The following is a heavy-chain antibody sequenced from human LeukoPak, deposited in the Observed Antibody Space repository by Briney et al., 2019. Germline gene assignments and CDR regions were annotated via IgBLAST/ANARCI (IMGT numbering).Heavy chain of an antibody. J-gene: IGHJ4*02. V-gene: IGHV3-21*06. Sequence: PGGSLRLSCAASGFSFSSYRMNWVRQAPGKGLEWVSSVSNSGDYIHYADSVKGRFTISRDNSKNSLYLQANSLRAEDTAVYYCARAANDGYNTILDYWGQGTLVTVSS. D-gene: IGHD5-24*01. CDR3: ARAANDGYNTILDY. CDR2: VSNSGDYI. CDR1: GFSFSSYR.